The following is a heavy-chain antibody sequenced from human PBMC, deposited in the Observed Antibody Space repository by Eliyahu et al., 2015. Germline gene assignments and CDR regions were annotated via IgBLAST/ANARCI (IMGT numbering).Heavy chain of an antibody. Sequence: QVQLVQSGAEVKKPGASVKVSCKASGXPFPGXYMHWVRQAPGQGLEWMGWINPNSGGTNYAQKFQGRVTMTRDTSISTAYMELSRLRSDDTAVYYCARAPGIAVAGTEWGQGTLVTVSS. D-gene: IGHD6-19*01. CDR3: ARAPGIAVAGTE. CDR2: INPNSGGT. CDR1: GXPFPGXY. V-gene: IGHV1-2*02. J-gene: IGHJ4*02.